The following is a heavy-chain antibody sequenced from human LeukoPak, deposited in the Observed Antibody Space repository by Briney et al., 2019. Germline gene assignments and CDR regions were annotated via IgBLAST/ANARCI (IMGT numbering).Heavy chain of an antibody. Sequence: GGSLRLSCAASGFTFSSYEMNWVRQAPGKGLEWVSYISSSGSTIYYADAVKGRFTISRDNAKNSLYLQMNCLRAEVTAVYYCGERGIPMTGGVWGRGTTVTISS. CDR1: GFTFSSYE. CDR3: GERGIPMTGGV. D-gene: IGHD3-10*02. V-gene: IGHV3-48*03. CDR2: ISSSGSTI. J-gene: IGHJ6*04.